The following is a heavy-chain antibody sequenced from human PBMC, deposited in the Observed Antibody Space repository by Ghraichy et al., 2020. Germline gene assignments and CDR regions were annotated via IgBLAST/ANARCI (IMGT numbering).Heavy chain of an antibody. V-gene: IGHV3-30*04. CDR2: ISYDGSNK. CDR3: AREYKTFYDVWSGDYSPGDWFDP. J-gene: IGHJ5*02. CDR1: GFIFSSYT. Sequence: GESLNISCAASGFIFSSYTMHWVRQAPGKGLEWAALISYDGSNKYYADSVKGRFTVSRDNSKNTLYMQMNSLRPEDTAVYYCAREYKTFYDVWSGDYSPGDWFDPWGQGTLVTVSS. D-gene: IGHD3-3*01.